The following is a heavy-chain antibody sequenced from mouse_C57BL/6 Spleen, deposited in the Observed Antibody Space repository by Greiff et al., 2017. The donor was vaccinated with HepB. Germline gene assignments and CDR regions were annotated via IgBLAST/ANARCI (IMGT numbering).Heavy chain of an antibody. D-gene: IGHD1-3*01. CDR3: ARRGELKVDY. J-gene: IGHJ4*01. CDR1: GYTFTSYW. Sequence: VQLQQPGAELVMPGASVKLSCKASGYTFTSYWMHWVKQRPGQGLEWIGEIDPSDSYTNYNQKFKGKSTLTVDKSSSTAYMQLSSLTSEDSAVYYCARRGELKVDYWGQGTSVTVSS. V-gene: IGHV1-69*01. CDR2: IDPSDSYT.